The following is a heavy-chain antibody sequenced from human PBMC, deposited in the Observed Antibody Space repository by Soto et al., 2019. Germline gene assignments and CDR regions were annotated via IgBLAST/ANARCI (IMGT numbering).Heavy chain of an antibody. V-gene: IGHV3-30*18. CDR3: AKGTPVGATWGYYFDY. CDR1: GFTFSSYA. CDR2: ISYDGSNK. Sequence: GGSLRLSCAASGFTFSSYAMYWVRQAPGKGLEWVAVISYDGSNKYYADSVKGRFTISRDNSKNTLYLQMNSLRAEDTAVYYCAKGTPVGATWGYYFDYWGQGTLVTVSS. J-gene: IGHJ4*02. D-gene: IGHD1-26*01.